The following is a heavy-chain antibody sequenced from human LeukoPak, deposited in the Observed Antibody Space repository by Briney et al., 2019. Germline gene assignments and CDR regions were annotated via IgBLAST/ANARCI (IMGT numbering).Heavy chain of an antibody. D-gene: IGHD6-19*01. CDR3: TTDPQQWLVPLDY. CDR2: IKSKADGGTT. Sequence: PGGSLRLSCAASGFTFSNAWMSWVRQAPGKGLEWVGRIKSKADGGTTDYAAPVKGRFTISRDDSKNTLYLQMNSLKTEDTAVYYRTTDPQQWLVPLDYWGQGTLVTVSS. V-gene: IGHV3-15*01. J-gene: IGHJ4*02. CDR1: GFTFSNAW.